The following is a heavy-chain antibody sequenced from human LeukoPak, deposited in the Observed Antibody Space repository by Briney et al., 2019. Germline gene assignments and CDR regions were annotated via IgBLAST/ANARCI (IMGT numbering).Heavy chain of an antibody. CDR3: ARETYYYDSSGYPDY. V-gene: IGHV3-23*01. Sequence: PGGSLRLSCAASGFTFSSYAMSWVRQAPGKGLEWVSAISGSGGSTYYADSVKGRFTISRDNAKNSLYLQMNSLRAEDTAVYYCARETYYYDSSGYPDYWGQGTLVTVSS. CDR2: ISGSGGST. CDR1: GFTFSSYA. J-gene: IGHJ4*02. D-gene: IGHD3-22*01.